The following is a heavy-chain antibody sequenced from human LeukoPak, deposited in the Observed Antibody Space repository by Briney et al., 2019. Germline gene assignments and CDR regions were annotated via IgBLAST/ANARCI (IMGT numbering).Heavy chain of an antibody. CDR1: GFTCSSYA. CDR3: VRGYYAGRGHHFEY. J-gene: IGHJ4*02. D-gene: IGHD3-22*01. Sequence: GGSLRLSCAASGFTCSSYAMHWVRQAPGKGLEWVTVIWSDGSNKYYADSVKGRFTISRDNSKNTLYLQMNSLRAEDTAVYYCVRGYYAGRGHHFEYWGQGTLVTVSS. CDR2: IWSDGSNK. V-gene: IGHV3-33*08.